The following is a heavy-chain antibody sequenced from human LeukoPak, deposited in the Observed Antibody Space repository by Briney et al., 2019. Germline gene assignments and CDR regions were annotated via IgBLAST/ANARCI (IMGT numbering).Heavy chain of an antibody. D-gene: IGHD3-22*01. CDR3: ARGITMIVDWFDP. CDR1: GFTFSSYE. J-gene: IGHJ5*02. V-gene: IGHV3-48*03. Sequence: GGSLRLSCAASGFTFSSYEMNWVRQAPGKGLEWVSYISSSGSNIYYADSVKGRFTISRDKAKNSLYLQMNSLRAEDTAVYYCARGITMIVDWFDPWGEGTLVTVSS. CDR2: ISSSGSNI.